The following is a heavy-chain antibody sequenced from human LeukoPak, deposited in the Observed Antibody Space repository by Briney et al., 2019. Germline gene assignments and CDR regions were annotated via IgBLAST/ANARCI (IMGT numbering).Heavy chain of an antibody. CDR2: ISGSGGST. D-gene: IGHD2-15*01. CDR3: ARGEVAVAVKIGPFDY. J-gene: IGHJ4*02. CDR1: GFTFSSYA. V-gene: IGHV3-23*01. Sequence: GGSLRLSCAASGFTFSSYAMSWVRQAPGKGLEWVSAISGSGGSTYYADSVKGRFTISRDNSKNTLYLQMNSLRAEDTAIYYCARGEVAVAVKIGPFDYWGQGTLVTVSS.